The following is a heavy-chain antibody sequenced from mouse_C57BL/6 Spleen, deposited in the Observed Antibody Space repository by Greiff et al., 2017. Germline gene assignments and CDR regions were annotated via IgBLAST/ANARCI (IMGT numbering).Heavy chain of an antibody. CDR1: GYTFTSYW. V-gene: IGHV1-64*01. CDR3: ARIYYDYDSFAY. D-gene: IGHD2-4*01. Sequence: VQLQQPGAELVKPGASVKLSCKASGYTFTSYWMHWVKQRPGQGLEWIGMIHPNSGSTNYNEKFKSKATLTVDKSSSTAYMQLSSLTSEDSAVYYCARIYYDYDSFAYWGQGTLVTVSA. J-gene: IGHJ3*01. CDR2: IHPNSGST.